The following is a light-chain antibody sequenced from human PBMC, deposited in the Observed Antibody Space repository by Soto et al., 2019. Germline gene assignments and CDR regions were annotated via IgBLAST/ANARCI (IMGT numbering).Light chain of an antibody. J-gene: IGKJ1*01. CDR3: QQYSKWPLWT. Sequence: EIVMTQSPATLSVSPGERATLSCRASQSVSTNLAWYQQKPGQAPRLLIYGASTRATGNPARFSGSGSGTDFTVTISSLPAEGFAAYYCQQYSKWPLWTFRQGTTVEIK. CDR2: GAS. V-gene: IGKV3-15*01. CDR1: QSVSTN.